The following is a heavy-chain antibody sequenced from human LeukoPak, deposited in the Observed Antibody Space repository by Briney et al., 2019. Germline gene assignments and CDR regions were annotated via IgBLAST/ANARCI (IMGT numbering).Heavy chain of an antibody. CDR1: GYSFTSYW. CDR3: ARARLVRGVITAYYYYYMDV. Sequence: GESLKISCKGSGYSFTSYWIGWVRQMPGKGLEWMGIIYPGDSDTRYSPSFQGQVTTSADKSISTAYLQWSSLKASDTAMYYCARARLVRGVITAYYYYYMDVWGKGTTVTISS. J-gene: IGHJ6*03. D-gene: IGHD3-10*02. CDR2: IYPGDSDT. V-gene: IGHV5-51*01.